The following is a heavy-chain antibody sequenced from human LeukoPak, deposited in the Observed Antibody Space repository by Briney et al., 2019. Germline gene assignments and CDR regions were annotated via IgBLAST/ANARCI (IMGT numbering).Heavy chain of an antibody. CDR1: GGSFSGYY. Sequence: SETLSLTCAVYGGSFSGYYWNWIRQPPGKGLEWIGEINHSGSTNYNPSLKSRVTISVDKSKSQFSLKVNSVTAADTAVYYCASLAVAATPPGWGQGTLVTVSS. CDR2: INHSGST. J-gene: IGHJ4*02. V-gene: IGHV4-34*01. D-gene: IGHD6-19*01. CDR3: ASLAVAATPPG.